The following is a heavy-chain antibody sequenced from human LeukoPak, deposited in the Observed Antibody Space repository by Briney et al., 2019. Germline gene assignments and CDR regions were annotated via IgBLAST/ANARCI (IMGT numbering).Heavy chain of an antibody. Sequence: SETLSLTCTVSGGSISSTGSFWGWIRQPPGKGLEWIGSIYSGGITYYNPSLKSRVTMSVDTSKNQFSLKLSSVTAADTAVYYCASSIAAAGLPGFWGQGTLVTVSS. CDR1: GGSISSTGSF. CDR3: ASSIAAAGLPGF. V-gene: IGHV4-39*07. D-gene: IGHD6-13*01. J-gene: IGHJ4*02. CDR2: IYSGGIT.